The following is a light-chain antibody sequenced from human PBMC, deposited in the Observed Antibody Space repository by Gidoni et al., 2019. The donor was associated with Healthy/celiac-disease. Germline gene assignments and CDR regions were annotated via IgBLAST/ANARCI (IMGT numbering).Light chain of an antibody. Sequence: DIQLTQSPSFLSASVGDRVTITCRASQGIRSYLAWYQQKPGKAPKILIYAAATLQRGVPSRFSGSGSGTEFTLTISSLQPEDFATYYCQQLNSYPRTFGQGTKLEIK. V-gene: IGKV1-9*01. CDR3: QQLNSYPRT. CDR1: QGIRSY. CDR2: AAA. J-gene: IGKJ2*02.